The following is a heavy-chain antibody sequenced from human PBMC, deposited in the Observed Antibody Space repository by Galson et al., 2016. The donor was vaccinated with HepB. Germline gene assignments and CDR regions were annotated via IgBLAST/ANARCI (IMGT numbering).Heavy chain of an antibody. CDR3: ARAGVAYETSGYFYGQLDY. J-gene: IGHJ4*02. CDR2: ITAGGNTI. Sequence: SLRLSCAASEFSFRSYSMNWVRQAPGKGLEWLSSITAGGNTIYYADSVKGRFTISRDNVKSSLYLQMNSLRDDDTAVYFCARAGVAYETSGYFYGQLDYWGQGTLVIVSS. D-gene: IGHD3-22*01. CDR1: EFSFRSYS. V-gene: IGHV3-48*02.